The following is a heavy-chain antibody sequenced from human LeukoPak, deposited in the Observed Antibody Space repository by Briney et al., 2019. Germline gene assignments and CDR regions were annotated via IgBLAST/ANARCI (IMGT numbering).Heavy chain of an antibody. V-gene: IGHV3-74*01. CDR2: TNSDGSAT. Sequence: GGSLRLSCAASGFTFSSFWMHWVRQAPRKGLVWVSHTNSDGSATDYADSVRGRFTISRDNAKNTLYLHMNSLTVEDTAVYYCARERYSSSSRARWFDPWGQGTLVTVSS. J-gene: IGHJ5*02. CDR1: GFTFSSFW. D-gene: IGHD6-6*01. CDR3: ARERYSSSSRARWFDP.